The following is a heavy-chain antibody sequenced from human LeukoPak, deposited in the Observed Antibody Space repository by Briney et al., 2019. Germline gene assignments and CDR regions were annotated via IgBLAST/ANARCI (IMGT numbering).Heavy chain of an antibody. CDR3: ARADSSGPFDY. CDR1: GFTFSSYW. J-gene: IGHJ4*02. CDR2: IKQDGSEK. V-gene: IGHV3-7*01. D-gene: IGHD6-19*01. Sequence: GGSLRLSCAASGFTFSSYWMSWVRQAPGKGLEWVANIKQDGSEKYYVDSVKGRFTISRDNSKNTLYLQMNSLRAEDTAVYYCARADSSGPFDYWGQGALVTVSS.